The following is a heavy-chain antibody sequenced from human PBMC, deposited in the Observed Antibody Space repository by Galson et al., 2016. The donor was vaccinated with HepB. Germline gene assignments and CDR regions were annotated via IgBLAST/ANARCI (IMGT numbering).Heavy chain of an antibody. CDR1: GGSISTSNYY. CDR3: ARLYPFDF. Sequence: LSLTCTVSGGSISTSNYYWSWIRQSPGKGLEWIGSLYYNGNTYYNSSLKSRVTISVGTSDTQFSLTMTSMTAAAPAGYFGARLYPFDFWGQGALVIVSS. D-gene: IGHD2-2*01. J-gene: IGHJ4*02. V-gene: IGHV4-39*01. CDR2: LYYNGNT.